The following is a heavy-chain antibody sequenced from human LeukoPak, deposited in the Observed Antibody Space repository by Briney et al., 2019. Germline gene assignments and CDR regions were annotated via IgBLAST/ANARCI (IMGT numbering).Heavy chain of an antibody. J-gene: IGHJ4*02. CDR2: IYYSGST. CDR1: GGSISSSSYY. CDR3: ARLTVKWGSNLDY. Sequence: SETLSLTCTVSGGSISSSSYYWGWIRQPPGKGLEWIGSIYYSGSTYYNPSLKSRVTISVDTSKNQFSLKLSSVTAADTAVYYCARLTVKWGSNLDYWGQGTLVTVSS. V-gene: IGHV4-39*01. D-gene: IGHD7-27*01.